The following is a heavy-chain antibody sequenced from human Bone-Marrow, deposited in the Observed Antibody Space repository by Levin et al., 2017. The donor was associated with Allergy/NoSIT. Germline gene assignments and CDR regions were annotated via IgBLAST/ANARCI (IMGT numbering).Heavy chain of an antibody. D-gene: IGHD3-10*01. CDR3: ARVRGGGYYGSGSYPYYYYYYMDV. J-gene: IGHJ6*03. CDR1: GGSISSGGYY. V-gene: IGHV4-31*03. CDR2: IYYSGST. Sequence: SETLSLTCTVSGGSISSGGYYWSWIRQHPGKGLEWIGYIYYSGSTYYNPSLKSRVTISVDTSKNQFSLKLSSVTAADTAVYYCARVRGGGYYGSGSYPYYYYYYMDVWGKGTTVTVSS.